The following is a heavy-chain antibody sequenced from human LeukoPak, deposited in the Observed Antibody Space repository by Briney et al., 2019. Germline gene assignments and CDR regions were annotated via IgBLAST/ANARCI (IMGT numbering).Heavy chain of an antibody. D-gene: IGHD4-17*01. J-gene: IGHJ5*02. CDR2: IRYDGSNK. Sequence: GGSLRLSCAASGFTFSSYGMHWVRHPPGKGLEWVTFIRYDGSNKYYADSVKGRFTISRDNSKNTLYLQMNTLRAEDTAMYYCAKGYYGDLTNNWFDPWGQGTLVTVSS. CDR3: AKGYYGDLTNNWFDP. CDR1: GFTFSSYG. V-gene: IGHV3-30*02.